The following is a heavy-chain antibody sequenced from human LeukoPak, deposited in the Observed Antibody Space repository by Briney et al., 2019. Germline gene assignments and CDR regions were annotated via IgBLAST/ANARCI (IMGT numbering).Heavy chain of an antibody. CDR1: GDSMSSGGFS. D-gene: IGHD3-22*01. Sequence: PSETLSLTCAVSGDSMSSGGFSWSWIRQPAGKGLEWIGRIYTSGSTNYNPSLKSRVTMSVDTSKNQFSLKLSSVTAADTAVYYCARVNLPYYYDSSGYYYSFDYWGQGTLVTVSS. CDR2: IYTSGST. V-gene: IGHV4-61*02. CDR3: ARVNLPYYYDSSGYYYSFDY. J-gene: IGHJ4*02.